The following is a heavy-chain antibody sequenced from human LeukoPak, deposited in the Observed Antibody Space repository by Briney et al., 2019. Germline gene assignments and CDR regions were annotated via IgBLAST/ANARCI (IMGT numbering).Heavy chain of an antibody. V-gene: IGHV1-69*13. CDR2: IIPIFGTA. D-gene: IGHD2-2*02. CDR1: GGTFSSYA. J-gene: IGHJ6*02. CDR3: ASDLVVPAAINYYYYGMDV. Sequence: ASVKVSCKASGGTFSSYAISWVRQAPGQGLEWMGGIIPIFGTANYAQKFQGRVTITADESTSTAYMELSSLRSEGTAVYYCASDLVVPAAINYYYYGMDVWGQGTTVTVSS.